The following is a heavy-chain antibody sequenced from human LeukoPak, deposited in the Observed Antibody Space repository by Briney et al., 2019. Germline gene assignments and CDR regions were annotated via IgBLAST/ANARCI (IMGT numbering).Heavy chain of an antibody. D-gene: IGHD3-22*01. CDR3: AKGGHYYDSFYYFDY. V-gene: IGHV3-23*01. J-gene: IGHJ4*02. Sequence: GGSLRLSCAASGFTFNNFVMTWVRQAPGKGLEGVSGISGSGRSIYYTDSVKGRLTISRDNSKNTLYLQMTSLRAEDTAVYYCAKGGHYYDSFYYFDYWGQGTLVTVSS. CDR2: ISGSGRSI. CDR1: GFTFNNFV.